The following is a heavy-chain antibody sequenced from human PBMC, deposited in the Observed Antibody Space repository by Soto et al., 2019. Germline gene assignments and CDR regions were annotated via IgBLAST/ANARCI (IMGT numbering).Heavy chain of an antibody. CDR3: AKNGRDTTLTTLDD. J-gene: IGHJ4*02. Sequence: GGSLRLSCAASGFTFSNYAVTWVRQAPGKGLEWVAVITHDGSQKYYADYVKGRFTTSRDNSKNTLYLQMNSLRAEDTAVYYCAKNGRDTTLTTLDDWAQGTLVTVAS. CDR2: ITHDGSQK. CDR1: GFTFSNYA. V-gene: IGHV3-30*18. D-gene: IGHD4-17*01.